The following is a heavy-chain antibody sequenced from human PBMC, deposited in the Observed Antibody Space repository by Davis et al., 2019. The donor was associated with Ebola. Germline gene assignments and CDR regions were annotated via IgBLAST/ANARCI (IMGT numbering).Heavy chain of an antibody. Sequence: ASVKVSCKASGYTFTSYGISWVRQAPGQGLEWMGWISAYNGNTNYAQKLQGRVTMTRNISISTAYMELSSLRSEDTAVYYCARRVGARSGFDYWGQGSLVTVSS. CDR2: ISAYNGNT. CDR3: ARRVGARSGFDY. D-gene: IGHD1-26*01. CDR1: GYTFTSYG. J-gene: IGHJ4*02. V-gene: IGHV1-18*01.